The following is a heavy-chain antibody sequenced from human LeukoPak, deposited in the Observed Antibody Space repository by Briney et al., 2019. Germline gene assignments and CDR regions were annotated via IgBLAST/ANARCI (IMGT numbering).Heavy chain of an antibody. CDR2: IYHSGFT. J-gene: IGHJ4*02. CDR1: GGFIGDGGYY. V-gene: IGHV4-30-2*01. CDR3: ATTPVGSTRFFDF. Sequence: SETLSLTCTVSGGFIGDGGYYWSWIRQPPGKGLEWIGYIYHSGFTSYNPSLKSRVTVSVDRSENQFSLKLNFVTAADTAIYYCATTPVGSTRFFDFWGPGTLLSVSS. D-gene: IGHD1-26*01.